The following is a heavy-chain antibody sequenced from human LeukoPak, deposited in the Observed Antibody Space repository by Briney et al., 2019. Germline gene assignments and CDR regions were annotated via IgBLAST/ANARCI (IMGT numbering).Heavy chain of an antibody. V-gene: IGHV3-48*04. CDR2: ISSSSSTI. J-gene: IGHJ4*02. Sequence: GGSLRLSCAASGFTFSSYSMNWVRQAPGKGLEWVSYISSSSSTIYYADSVKGRFTISRDNAKNSLYLQMNSLRAEDTAVYYCARDRRDSSGWYIPLEEVPPGRLFDYWGQGTLVTVSS. D-gene: IGHD6-19*01. CDR1: GFTFSSYS. CDR3: ARDRRDSSGWYIPLEEVPPGRLFDY.